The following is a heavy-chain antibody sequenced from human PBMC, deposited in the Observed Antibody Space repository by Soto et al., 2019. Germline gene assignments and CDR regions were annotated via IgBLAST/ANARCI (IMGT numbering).Heavy chain of an antibody. D-gene: IGHD6-6*01. J-gene: IGHJ3*02. CDR1: GFTFSSYA. V-gene: IGHV3-23*01. CDR2: ISGSVGST. CDR3: AKDQASYSSSSWAFDI. Sequence: GGSLRLSCAASGFTFSSYAMSWVRQAPGKGLEWVSAISGSVGSTYYADSVKGRFTISRDNSKNTLYLQMNSLRAEDTAVYYCAKDQASYSSSSWAFDICGQGTMVTVSS.